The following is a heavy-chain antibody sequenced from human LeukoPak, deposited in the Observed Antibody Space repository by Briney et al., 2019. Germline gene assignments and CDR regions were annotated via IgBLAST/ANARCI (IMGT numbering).Heavy chain of an antibody. D-gene: IGHD1-26*01. V-gene: IGHV3-33*08. CDR1: GFTFSSYA. CDR2: IWYDGSNK. J-gene: IGHJ5*02. CDR3: AREVGATTFWFDP. Sequence: PGGSLRLSCAASGFTFSSYAMYWVRQAPGKGLEWVAVIWYDGSNKYYADSVKGRFTISRDNSKNTLYLQMNSLRAEDTAVYYCAREVGATTFWFDPWGQGTLVTVSS.